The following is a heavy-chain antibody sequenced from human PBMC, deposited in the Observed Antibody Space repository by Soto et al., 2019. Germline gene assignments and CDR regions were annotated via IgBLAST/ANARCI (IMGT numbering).Heavy chain of an antibody. D-gene: IGHD2-2*02. CDR2: IIPIFGTA. J-gene: IGHJ3*02. CDR3: ARGGTIPKLGSFDI. CDR1: GGTFSSYA. V-gene: IGHV1-69*01. Sequence: QVQLVQSGAEVKKPGSSVKVSCKASGGTFSSYAISWVRQAPGQGLEWMGGIIPIFGTANYAQKFQGRVTINADESTSTAYMQGSSLGSDDTGVYYCARGGTIPKLGSFDIWCQVIMVTVSS.